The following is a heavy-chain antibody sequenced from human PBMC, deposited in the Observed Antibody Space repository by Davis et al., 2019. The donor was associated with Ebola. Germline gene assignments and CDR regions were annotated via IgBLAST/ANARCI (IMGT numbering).Heavy chain of an antibody. J-gene: IGHJ4*02. CDR1: GDSIVSINW. V-gene: IGHV4-4*02. CDR2: IFYSGTT. D-gene: IGHD6-13*01. CDR3: ARGIGGDSSCFDY. Sequence: MPSETLSLTCAVSGDSIVSINWWSWVRQSPGKGLEWIGEIFYSGTTNYNPSLKSRLTISVDKSKNQFSLMLDSVTAADTAVYYCARGIGGDSSCFDYWGQGILVTVSS.